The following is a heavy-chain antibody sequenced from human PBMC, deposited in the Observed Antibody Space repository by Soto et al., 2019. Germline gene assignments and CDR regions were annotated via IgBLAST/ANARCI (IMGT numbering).Heavy chain of an antibody. CDR1: GFTFSSYT. D-gene: IGHD3-22*01. CDR3: AKDEYYYSRSGYYIFDS. J-gene: IGHJ4*02. Sequence: PGGSLRLSCAASGFTFSSYTMHWVRQTPGKGLERVAVISYDGSDKYYADSVKGRFTISRDNSKKTLYLQMNSLRPEDTALYYCAKDEYYYSRSGYYIFDSWGQGTLVTVSS. CDR2: ISYDGSDK. V-gene: IGHV3-30*04.